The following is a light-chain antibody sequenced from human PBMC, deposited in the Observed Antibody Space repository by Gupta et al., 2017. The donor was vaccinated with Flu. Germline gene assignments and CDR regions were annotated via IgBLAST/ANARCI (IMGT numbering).Light chain of an antibody. CDR2: EVT. Sequence: QSALTQPASVSGSPGQSITISCSGTHSDVGGYQFVTWYQHHPGRAPKLLIYEVTKRPSEISDRFSGSKSGNTASLTISGLQPEDEAYYFCSSYTDANTWVFGSGSRVTVL. CDR1: HSDVGGYQF. V-gene: IGLV2-14*01. J-gene: IGLJ1*01. CDR3: SSYTDANTWV.